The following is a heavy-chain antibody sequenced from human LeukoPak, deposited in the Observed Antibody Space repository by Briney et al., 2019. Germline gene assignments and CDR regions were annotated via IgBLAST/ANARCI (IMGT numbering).Heavy chain of an antibody. V-gene: IGHV7-4-1*02. J-gene: IGHJ5*02. CDR2: INTKIGNP. CDR3: ARISGDFGHLGDP. CDR1: GYTFTSYG. D-gene: IGHD3-16*01. Sequence: GASVKVSCKASGYTFTSYGISWVRQAPGHGLEWMGWINTKIGNPTYAQGFTGRLVFSLDTSVSTAYLQINNLRVEDTAVYYCARISGDFGHLGDPWGQGTLVTVSS.